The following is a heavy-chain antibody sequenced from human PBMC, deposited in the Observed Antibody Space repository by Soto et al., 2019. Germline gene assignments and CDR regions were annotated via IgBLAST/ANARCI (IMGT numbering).Heavy chain of an antibody. V-gene: IGHV3-23*01. D-gene: IGHD3-22*01. J-gene: IGHJ4*02. CDR2: ISAGGDSR. CDR1: GFTFSSYA. Sequence: GGSLRLSCAASGFTFSSYAMSWVRQAPGKGLEWVSGISAGGDSRYYADSVKGRFTISRDNSKNTLYLQMNGLRAEDTAVYYCAKVRAYYFDSSGHLDYWGQGALVTVPS. CDR3: AKVRAYYFDSSGHLDY.